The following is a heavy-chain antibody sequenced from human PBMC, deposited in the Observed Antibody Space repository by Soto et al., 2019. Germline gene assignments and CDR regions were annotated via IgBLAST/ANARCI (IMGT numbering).Heavy chain of an antibody. V-gene: IGHV1-69*01. D-gene: IGHD2-8*01. CDR3: AREYGYGMDV. Sequence: QVQLVQSGAEMKKPGSSVKVSCKASGGTFTNHAISWVRQAPGEGLEWMGGSIPIFGTSNYAQKFQGRVTISADESTSTAYMELSSLRSEDTAIYYCAREYGYGMDVWGQGTTVIVS. J-gene: IGHJ6*02. CDR2: SIPIFGTS. CDR1: GGTFTNHA.